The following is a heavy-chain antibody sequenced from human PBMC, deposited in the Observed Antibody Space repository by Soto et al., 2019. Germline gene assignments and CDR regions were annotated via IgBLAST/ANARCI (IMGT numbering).Heavy chain of an antibody. CDR3: TRVLGYTFEPGKTRYYAMDV. Sequence: QVQLVQSGAEVKKPGSSVTVSCKTSGGTFSKDAINWVRQAPGQGLEGMGLIIPVFGSPIYAQQFQGRIRITADESTSTAFMDLSSLRSEDTAVYYCTRVLGYTFEPGKTRYYAMDVWGQGTTVSVSS. CDR1: GGTFSKDA. CDR2: IIPVFGSP. J-gene: IGHJ6*02. V-gene: IGHV1-69*01. D-gene: IGHD5-18*01.